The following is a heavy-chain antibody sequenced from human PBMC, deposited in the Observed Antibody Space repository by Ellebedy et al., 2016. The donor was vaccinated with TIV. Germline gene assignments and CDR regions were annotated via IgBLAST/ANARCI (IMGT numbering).Heavy chain of an antibody. V-gene: IGHV1-18*01. D-gene: IGHD3-9*01. CDR3: ARGAGYDILTATDY. Sequence: ASVKVSXKASGYTFSSYSISWVRQAPGQGLEWMGWISSYKGNTDYAQKFQGRVTMTTDTSTTTAYMELRSLRSDDTAVYYCARGAGYDILTATDYWGQGTLVTVAS. CDR2: ISSYKGNT. CDR1: GYTFSSYS. J-gene: IGHJ4*02.